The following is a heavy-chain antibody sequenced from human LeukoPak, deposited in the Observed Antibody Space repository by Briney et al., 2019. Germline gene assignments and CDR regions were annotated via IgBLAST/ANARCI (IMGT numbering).Heavy chain of an antibody. CDR2: ISSSSSYI. CDR1: GSTFSSYS. V-gene: IGHV3-21*01. D-gene: IGHD6-13*01. Sequence: GGSLRLSCAASGSTFSSYSMNWVRQAPGKGLEWVSSISSSSSYIYYADSVKGRFTISRDNAKNSLYLQMNSLRAEDTSVYYCAREDSSSWSAKYYFDYWSQGTLVTVSS. J-gene: IGHJ4*02. CDR3: AREDSSSWSAKYYFDY.